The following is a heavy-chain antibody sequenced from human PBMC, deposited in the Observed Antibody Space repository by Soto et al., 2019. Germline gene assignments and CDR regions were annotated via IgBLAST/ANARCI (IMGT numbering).Heavy chain of an antibody. CDR2: IYFRGIT. CDR1: GGSITSSSYY. J-gene: IGHJ5*02. Sequence: NPSETLSLTCSVSGGSITSSSYYWAWIRQPPGKGLEWIGTIYFRGITYYNPSLKGRVTMSVDTSQNQFSLNLRSVTAADTAVYYCARDASYGDNGIFYHNWFDPWGQGTLVTVSS. V-gene: IGHV4-39*02. CDR3: ARDASYGDNGIFYHNWFDP. D-gene: IGHD2-8*01.